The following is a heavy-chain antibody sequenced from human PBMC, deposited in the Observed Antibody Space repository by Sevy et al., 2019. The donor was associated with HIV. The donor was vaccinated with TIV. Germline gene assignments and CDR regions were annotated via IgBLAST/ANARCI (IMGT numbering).Heavy chain of an antibody. CDR1: GGSFSGYY. CDR2: INHSGST. D-gene: IGHD3-9*01. Sequence: SETLSLTCAVYGGSFSGYYWSWIRQPPGKGLEWIGEINHSGSTNYNPSLKSRVTISVDTSKNQFSLKLSSVTAADTAVYYCARGRRLRYFDLDYWGQGTLVTVSS. V-gene: IGHV4-34*01. CDR3: ARGRRLRYFDLDY. J-gene: IGHJ4*02.